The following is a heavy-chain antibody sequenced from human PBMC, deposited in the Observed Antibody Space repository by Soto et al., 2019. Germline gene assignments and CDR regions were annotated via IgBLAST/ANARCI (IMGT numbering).Heavy chain of an antibody. Sequence: ASVKVSCKASGYTFTRSGISWVRQAPGQGPEWMGWISSYNGDTNYAQTFQGRVTMTTDTSTSTAYMELRSLRSNDTAIYYCAMVDVYVTPSPQDVWGQGTTVTGSS. CDR3: AMVDVYVTPSPQDV. CDR1: GYTFTRSG. D-gene: IGHD3-16*01. CDR2: ISSYNGDT. J-gene: IGHJ6*02. V-gene: IGHV1-18*01.